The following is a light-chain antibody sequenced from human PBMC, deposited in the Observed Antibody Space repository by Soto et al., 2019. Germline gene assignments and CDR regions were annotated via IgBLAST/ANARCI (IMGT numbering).Light chain of an antibody. CDR1: QSVSSH. J-gene: IGKJ1*01. V-gene: IGKV3D-15*01. CDR2: DSS. CDR3: QQFGDWPS. Sequence: EIRMTQSPATVSVSPGDNANLSCRASQSVSSHVVWYQQKPGQAPRLLISDSSTRAPGIPARFSGSGSGTEFTLTISSLQSDDFAVYYCQQFGDWPSFGLGTKVDIK.